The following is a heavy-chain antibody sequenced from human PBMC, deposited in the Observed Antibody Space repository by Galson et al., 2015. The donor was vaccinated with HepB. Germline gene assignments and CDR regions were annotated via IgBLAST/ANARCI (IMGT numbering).Heavy chain of an antibody. J-gene: IGHJ3*01. D-gene: IGHD1-7*01. CDR2: IYPGDSAT. Sequence: QSGAEVKEPGESLKISCKGSTFIFSNYWIGWVRQMPGQGLEWMGIIYPGDSATSYSPPFQGHVTISVDKSISTAYLQWSSLEASDTAMYYCARLSGGGSTGTTTPDAFDLWGQGTLVTVSS. V-gene: IGHV5-51*01. CDR3: ARLSGGGSTGTTTPDAFDL. CDR1: TFIFSNYW.